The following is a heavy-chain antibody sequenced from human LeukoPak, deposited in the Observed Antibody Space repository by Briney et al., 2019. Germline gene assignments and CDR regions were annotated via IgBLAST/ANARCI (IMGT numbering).Heavy chain of an antibody. CDR1: GGTFSSYA. CDR3: ARFSGGSHVSGMDV. J-gene: IGHJ6*02. V-gene: IGHV1-69*04. CDR2: IIPILGIA. Sequence: SVKVSYKASGGTFSSYAISWVQQAPGQGLEWMGRIIPILGIANYAQKFQGRVTITADKSTSTAYMELSSLRAEDTAVYYCARFSGGSHVSGMDVWGQGTTVTVSS. D-gene: IGHD2-15*01.